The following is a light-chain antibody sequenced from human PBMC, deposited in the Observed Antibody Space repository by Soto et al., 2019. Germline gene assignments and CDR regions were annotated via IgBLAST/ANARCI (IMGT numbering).Light chain of an antibody. CDR2: GAS. V-gene: IGKV3-20*01. CDR1: QSVSSSF. Sequence: EIVLTQSPGTLSLSPGERATLSCRASQSVSSSFLAWYQQKPGQAPRLLIYGASSRATGIPDRFSGSGSGTDSTLTISRLEPEDFALYYCQQYANSRTFGQGTKVEIK. J-gene: IGKJ1*01. CDR3: QQYANSRT.